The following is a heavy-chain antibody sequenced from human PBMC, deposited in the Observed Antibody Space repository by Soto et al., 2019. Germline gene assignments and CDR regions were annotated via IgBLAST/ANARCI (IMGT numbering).Heavy chain of an antibody. D-gene: IGHD4-17*01. J-gene: IGHJ4*02. V-gene: IGHV1-18*01. CDR3: ARARNYGEPHGDY. CDR2: ISAYNGNT. Sequence: GASVKVSCKASGYTFTSYGISWVRQAPGQGLEWMGWISAYNGNTNYAQKLQGRVTMTTDTSTSTAYKELRSLRSDDTAVYYCARARNYGEPHGDYWGQGTLVTVSS. CDR1: GYTFTSYG.